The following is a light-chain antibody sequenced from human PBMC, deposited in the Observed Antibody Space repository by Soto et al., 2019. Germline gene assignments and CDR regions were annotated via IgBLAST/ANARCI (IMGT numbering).Light chain of an antibody. CDR1: QTVTSNY. Sequence: EIVLTQSPGTLSLSPRERATLSCRASQTVTSNYLAWYQQKPGKAPRLLIFGASIRVSGIPDRFIGSGSGTDSTLTISRLEPEDFAVYYCQHYVTSLTTFGQGTKVDI. V-gene: IGKV3-20*01. CDR2: GAS. J-gene: IGKJ1*01. CDR3: QHYVTSLTT.